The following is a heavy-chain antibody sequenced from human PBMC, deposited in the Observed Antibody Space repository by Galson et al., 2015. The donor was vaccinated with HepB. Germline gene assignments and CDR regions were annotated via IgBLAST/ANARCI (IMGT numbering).Heavy chain of an antibody. V-gene: IGHV4-4*02. CDR1: GGSISNTNK. CDR2: IYHAGST. Sequence: CAVSGGSISNTNKWTWVRQAPGKGLEWIGEIYHAGSTTQNPSLKSRVTISVDKSKNQFSLNLTSVTAADTAVYYCTRGRNDFWSGYYEPYFYYGMDVWGPGTTVTVSS. D-gene: IGHD3-3*01. J-gene: IGHJ6*02. CDR3: TRGRNDFWSGYYEPYFYYGMDV.